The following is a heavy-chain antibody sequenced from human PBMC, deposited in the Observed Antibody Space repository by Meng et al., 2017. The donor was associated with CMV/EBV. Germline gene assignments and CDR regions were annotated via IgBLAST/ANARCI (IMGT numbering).Heavy chain of an antibody. CDR1: GGSFSGYY. D-gene: IGHD2-15*01. CDR2: INHSGST. Sequence: SETLSLTCAVYGGSFSGYYWSWIRQPPGKGLEWIGEINHSGSTNYNPSLKSRVTISVDTSKNQFSLKLSSVTAADTAVYYCARGRILDIVMVVAAKGDGMDVWGQGTTVTVSS. CDR3: ARGRILDIVMVVAAKGDGMDV. J-gene: IGHJ6*02. V-gene: IGHV4-34*01.